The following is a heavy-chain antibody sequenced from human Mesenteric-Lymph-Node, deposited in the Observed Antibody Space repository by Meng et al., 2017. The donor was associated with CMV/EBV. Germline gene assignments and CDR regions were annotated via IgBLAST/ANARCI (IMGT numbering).Heavy chain of an antibody. V-gene: IGHV4-61*01. CDR1: AAFVSGPYY. J-gene: IGHJ5*01. D-gene: IGHD3-3*01. CDR3: ARIPVRDYNFWRVLDS. Sequence: SAAFVSGPYYGSWIQQPPGRGLEWIGYVYYSGHTNYNPSLKSRVAMSVDTSKNQFSLKLTSVTAADTAVYYCARIPVRDYNFWRVLDSWGQGTLVTVSS. CDR2: VYYSGHT.